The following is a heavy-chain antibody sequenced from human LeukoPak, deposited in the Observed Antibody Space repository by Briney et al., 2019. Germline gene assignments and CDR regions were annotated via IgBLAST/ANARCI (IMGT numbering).Heavy chain of an antibody. D-gene: IGHD2-2*01. V-gene: IGHV4-39*07. CDR1: GGSISSGGYY. Sequence: SETLSLTYTVSGGSISSGGYYWTWIRQPPGKGLEWIGEINHSGRTNYNPSLKSRVIMSVDTSKNQFSLKLSSVTAADTAVYYCAREGGVYCSSSSCYRWFDPWGQGTLVTVSS. J-gene: IGHJ5*02. CDR2: INHSGRT. CDR3: AREGGVYCSSSSCYRWFDP.